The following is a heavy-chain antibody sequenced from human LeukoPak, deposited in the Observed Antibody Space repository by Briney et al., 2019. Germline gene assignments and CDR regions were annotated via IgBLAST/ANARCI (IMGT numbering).Heavy chain of an antibody. D-gene: IGHD2-15*01. V-gene: IGHV3-23*01. J-gene: IGHJ4*02. CDR2: ISDNGGYA. CDR1: GFTFSSSA. CDR3: AKQLGYCSDGSCYFPY. Sequence: GGSLRLSCAASGFTFSSSAMSWVRQAPEKGLEWVSAISDNGGYAYYADSVQGRFTISRDNSKSTLCLQMNSLRAEDTAVYYCAKQLGYCSDGSCYFPYWGQGTLVTVSS.